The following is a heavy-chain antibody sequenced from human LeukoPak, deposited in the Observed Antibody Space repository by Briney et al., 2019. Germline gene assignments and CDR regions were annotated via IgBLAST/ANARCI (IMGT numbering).Heavy chain of an antibody. Sequence: SQTQSLTCTVSGGSISSYYWSWIRQSPGKGLEWIGHIYSSGGTNYNPSLKSRVTISIDTSKNQFSLKLSSVTAADTALYYCARNYDNSGYTAFGYWGRGTLVTVSS. CDR3: ARNYDNSGYTAFGY. D-gene: IGHD3-22*01. CDR1: GGSISSYY. CDR2: IYSSGGT. V-gene: IGHV4-59*01. J-gene: IGHJ4*02.